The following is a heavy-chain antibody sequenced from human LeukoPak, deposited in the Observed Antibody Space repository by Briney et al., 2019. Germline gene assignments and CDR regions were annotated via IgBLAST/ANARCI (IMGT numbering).Heavy chain of an antibody. CDR3: ARAPYYYDSSGEKAWFDP. J-gene: IGHJ5*02. V-gene: IGHV4-59*01. CDR1: GGSISSYY. CDR2: IYYSGST. D-gene: IGHD3-22*01. Sequence: PLETLSLTCTVSGGSISSYYWSWIRQPPGKGLEWIGYIYYSGSTNYNPSLKSRVTISVDTSKNQFSLKLSSVTAADTAVYYCARAPYYYDSSGEKAWFDPWGQGTLVTVSS.